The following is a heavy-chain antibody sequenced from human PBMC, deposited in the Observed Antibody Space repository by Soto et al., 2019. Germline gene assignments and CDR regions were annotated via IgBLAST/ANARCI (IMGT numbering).Heavy chain of an antibody. CDR3: ARVGGNGDYYSIWYFDL. J-gene: IGHJ2*01. Sequence: EVQLVESGGGLVQPGGSLRLSCAASGFTFSSYDMHWVRQATGKGLEWVSAIGTAGDTYYPGSVKGRLTISRENAKNSLYLQMNSLRAGDTAVYYCARVGGNGDYYSIWYFDLWGRGTLVTVSS. V-gene: IGHV3-13*01. D-gene: IGHD4-17*01. CDR1: GFTFSSYD. CDR2: IGTAGDT.